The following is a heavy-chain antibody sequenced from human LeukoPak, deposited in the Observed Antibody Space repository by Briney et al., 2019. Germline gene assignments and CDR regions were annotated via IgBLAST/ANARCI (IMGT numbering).Heavy chain of an antibody. J-gene: IGHJ4*02. CDR2: IIPIFGTA. CDR3: AGRVDWAFDY. CDR1: GYTFTGYY. Sequence: SVKVSCKTSGYTFTGYYMHWVRQAPGQGLEWMGGIIPIFGTANYAQKFQGRVTITADESTSTAYMELSSLRSEDTAVYYCAGRVDWAFDYWGQGTLVTVSS. V-gene: IGHV1-69*13. D-gene: IGHD2-15*01.